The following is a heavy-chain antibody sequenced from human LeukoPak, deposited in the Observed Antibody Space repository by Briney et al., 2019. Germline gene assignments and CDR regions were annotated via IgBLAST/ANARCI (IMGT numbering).Heavy chain of an antibody. CDR2: ISASGAST. J-gene: IGHJ4*02. V-gene: IGHV3-23*01. CDR3: AKTYRDYFDY. D-gene: IGHD5-18*01. CDR1: GFTFNSYA. Sequence: GPLRLSCASSGFTFNSYAMNWVRQAPGKGLEWISAISASGASTFYADSVKGRFTISRDNAQNTVSLQLNSLRAEDTAIYYCAKTYRDYFDYWGRGTLVTVSS.